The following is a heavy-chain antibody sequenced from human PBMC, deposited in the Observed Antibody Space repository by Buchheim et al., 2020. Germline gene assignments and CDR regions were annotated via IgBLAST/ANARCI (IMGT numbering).Heavy chain of an antibody. CDR3: AKGRGYCSGGSCYHFFDY. CDR1: GFTFSNYG. D-gene: IGHD2-15*01. Sequence: VQLVESGGGLVQPGGSLRLSCAASGFTFSNYGIHWVRQAPGKGPEWVAVMSYDGSDKYYGDSVRGRFTISIDNSKNTLYLQMDSLRAEDTAVYYCAKGRGYCSGGSCYHFFDYWGRGTL. V-gene: IGHV3-30*18. CDR2: MSYDGSDK. J-gene: IGHJ4*02.